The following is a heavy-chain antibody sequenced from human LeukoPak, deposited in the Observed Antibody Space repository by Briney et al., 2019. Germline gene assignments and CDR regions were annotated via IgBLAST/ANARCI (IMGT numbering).Heavy chain of an antibody. CDR2: IKQDGSEK. Sequence: PGGSLRLSCAASGFTFSSYWMTWVRQTPGKGLEWVANIKQDGSEKYYVDSVKGRFTISRDNAKNSLYLQMNSLRAEDTALYYCARYYGFLNYWGQGTLVTVSS. D-gene: IGHD3-10*01. V-gene: IGHV3-7*01. CDR1: GFTFSSYW. J-gene: IGHJ4*02. CDR3: ARYYGFLNY.